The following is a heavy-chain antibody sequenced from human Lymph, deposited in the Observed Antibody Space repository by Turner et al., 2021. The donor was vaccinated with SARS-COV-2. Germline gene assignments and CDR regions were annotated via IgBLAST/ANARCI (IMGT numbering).Heavy chain of an antibody. D-gene: IGHD6-13*01. J-gene: IGHJ6*02. CDR1: GIIVSRNY. CDR3: ARDLGTYGMDV. Sequence: EVQLVAPGGGLIQPGASLILSCAASGIIVSRNYMNWVRQAAGKGLEWVSVIYSGGATDYADSVKGRFTISRDNSKNTLYRQMNRLRVEDTAVYYGARDLGTYGMDVWGQGTTVTVSS. V-gene: IGHV3-53*01. CDR2: IYSGGAT.